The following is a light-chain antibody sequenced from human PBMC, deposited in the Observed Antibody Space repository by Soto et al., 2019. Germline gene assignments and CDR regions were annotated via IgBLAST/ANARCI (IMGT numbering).Light chain of an antibody. Sequence: QAVVTQPPSASGTPGQRVTISCSGSSSNIGTNAVNWCQQLPGTAPRLLIYSNDQRPPGVPDRFSGSKSGTSASLGISGLQSEDGADYFCAVWDDSLNGWVLGGGTKLTVL. CDR1: SSNIGTNA. V-gene: IGLV1-44*01. J-gene: IGLJ3*02. CDR2: SND. CDR3: AVWDDSLNGWV.